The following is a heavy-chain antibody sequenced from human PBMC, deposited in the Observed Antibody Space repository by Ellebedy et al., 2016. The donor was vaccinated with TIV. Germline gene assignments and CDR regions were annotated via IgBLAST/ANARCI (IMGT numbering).Heavy chain of an antibody. Sequence: GGSLRLSCAASGFDFSNYVMHWVRQAPGKGLEWVSSISATGGSTYYADSVKGRFTISRDISKNTLYLQMNSLRAEDTAMYYCAKTRQTNPVAPHYFDYWGQGTLVPVSS. CDR3: AKTRQTNPVAPHYFDY. CDR2: ISATGGST. J-gene: IGHJ4*02. V-gene: IGHV3-23*01. CDR1: GFDFSNYV.